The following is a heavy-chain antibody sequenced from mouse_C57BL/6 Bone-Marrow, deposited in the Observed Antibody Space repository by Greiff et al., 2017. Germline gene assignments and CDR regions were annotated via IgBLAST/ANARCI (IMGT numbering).Heavy chain of an antibody. Sequence: VQGVESGAELARPGASVKLSCKASGYTFTSYGISWVKQRTGQGLEWIGEIYPRSGNTYYNEKFKGKATLTADKSSSTAYMELRSLTSEDSAVYFCARPYGSSYNYWGQGTTLIVSS. V-gene: IGHV1-81*01. CDR2: IYPRSGNT. CDR3: ARPYGSSYNY. J-gene: IGHJ2*01. D-gene: IGHD1-1*01. CDR1: GYTFTSYG.